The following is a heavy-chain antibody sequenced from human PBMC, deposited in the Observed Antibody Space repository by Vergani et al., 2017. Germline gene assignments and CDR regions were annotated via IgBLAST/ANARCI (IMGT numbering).Heavy chain of an antibody. CDR2: IGTAGDT. J-gene: IGHJ6*02. D-gene: IGHD1-1*01. V-gene: IGHV3-13*01. CDR3: ARGGTGNYYYGMDV. CDR1: GFTFSSYD. Sequence: EVQLVESGGGLVKPGGSLRLSCAASGFTFSSYDMHWVRQATGKGLEWVSAIGTAGDTYYPGSVKGRFTISRENAKNSLYLQMNSLRAGDTAVYYCARGGTGNYYYGMDVWGQGTTVTVSS.